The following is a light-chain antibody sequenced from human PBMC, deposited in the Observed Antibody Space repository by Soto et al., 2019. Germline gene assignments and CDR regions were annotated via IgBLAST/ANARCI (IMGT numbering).Light chain of an antibody. V-gene: IGKV3-15*01. Sequence: EIVMTQSPATLSVSPGERATLSCRASQSVSSNLAWYQQKPGQAPRLLICGASTRATGIPARFSGSGSGTEFTLTISSLQSEDFSVSYCQQYNNWPTWTFGQGTKVDIK. CDR1: QSVSSN. CDR3: QQYNNWPTWT. J-gene: IGKJ1*01. CDR2: GAS.